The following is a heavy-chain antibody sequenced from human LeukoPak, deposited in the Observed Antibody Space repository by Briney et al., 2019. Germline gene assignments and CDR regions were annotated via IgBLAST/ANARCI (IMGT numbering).Heavy chain of an antibody. Sequence: SETLSLTCTVSGGSISSYYWSWIRQPPGKGLEWIGYIYYSGSTNYNPSLKSRVTVSVDTSKNQFSLKLSSVTAADTAVYYCARDKVSPPGLRATTRYYGMDVWGQGTTVTVSS. CDR2: IYYSGST. CDR3: ARDKVSPPGLRATTRYYGMDV. J-gene: IGHJ6*02. CDR1: GGSISSYY. V-gene: IGHV4-59*12. D-gene: IGHD1-26*01.